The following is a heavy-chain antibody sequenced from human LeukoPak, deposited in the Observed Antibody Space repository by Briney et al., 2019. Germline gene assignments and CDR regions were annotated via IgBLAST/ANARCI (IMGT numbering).Heavy chain of an antibody. D-gene: IGHD3-10*01. Sequence: GASVKVSCKVSGYTLTELSMHWVRQAPGKGLEWMGGFDPEDGVTIYAQKFQGRVTMTEDTSTDTAYMELSSLRSEDTAIYYCATDRAYFGSGNSFDYWGQGTLVTVSS. V-gene: IGHV1-24*01. CDR2: FDPEDGVT. J-gene: IGHJ4*02. CDR1: GYTLTELS. CDR3: ATDRAYFGSGNSFDY.